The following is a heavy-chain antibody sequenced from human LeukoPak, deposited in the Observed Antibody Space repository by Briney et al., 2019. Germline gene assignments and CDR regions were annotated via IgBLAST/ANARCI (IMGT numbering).Heavy chain of an antibody. CDR2: MKGDGSEI. J-gene: IGHJ3*01. CDR1: GFSFSTYW. D-gene: IGHD3-16*01. Sequence: GGSLRLSCAASGFSFSTYWMTWVRQAPGKGLEWVANMKGDGSEIHYVDSVKGRFTISRDNAKNSLYLQMNSLRAEDTALYYCARPAYTAAYDLWGQGTMVTVSS. CDR3: ARPAYTAAYDL. V-gene: IGHV3-7*01.